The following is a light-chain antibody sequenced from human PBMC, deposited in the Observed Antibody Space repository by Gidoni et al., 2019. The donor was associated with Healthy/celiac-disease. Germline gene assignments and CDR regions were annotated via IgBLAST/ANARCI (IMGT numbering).Light chain of an antibody. V-gene: IGLV3-1*01. J-gene: IGLJ2*01. CDR1: TLGDKY. CDR2: QDS. CDR3: QAWDSSTTVV. Sequence: SYELTQPPSVSVPPGQTASITCSGDTLGDKYACWYQQKPGQSPVLVIYQDSKRPSGIPERFSGSNAGNTATLTISGTQAMDEADYYCQAWDSSTTVVFGGGTKLTVL.